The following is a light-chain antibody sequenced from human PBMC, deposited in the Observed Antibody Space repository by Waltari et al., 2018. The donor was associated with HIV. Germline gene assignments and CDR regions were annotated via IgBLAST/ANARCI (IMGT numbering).Light chain of an antibody. CDR2: WAS. J-gene: IGKJ4*01. V-gene: IGKV4-1*01. Sequence: DIVMTQSPDSLAVSLGERATINCQSSQSVLYSSSNKNCRAWYQQKPGQPPKLLIYWASTRESGVPDRFSGSWSGTDFTLTITSLQAEDVAVYYCQQYYTTPLTFGGGTKVEIK. CDR3: QQYYTTPLT. CDR1: QSVLYSSSNKNC.